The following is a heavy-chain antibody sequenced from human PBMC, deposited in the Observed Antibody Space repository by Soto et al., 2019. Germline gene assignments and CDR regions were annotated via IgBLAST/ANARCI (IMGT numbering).Heavy chain of an antibody. V-gene: IGHV4-39*07. D-gene: IGHD3-3*01. Sequence: SETLSLTCTVSGGSISSSSYYWGWIRQPPGKGLEWIGSIYYSGNTYYNPSLKSRVTISVDTSKNQFSLKLSSVTAADTAVYYCARARLRPPYYDFWSGLNWFDPWGQGTLVTVSS. CDR1: GGSISSSSYY. J-gene: IGHJ5*02. CDR3: ARARLRPPYYDFWSGLNWFDP. CDR2: IYYSGNT.